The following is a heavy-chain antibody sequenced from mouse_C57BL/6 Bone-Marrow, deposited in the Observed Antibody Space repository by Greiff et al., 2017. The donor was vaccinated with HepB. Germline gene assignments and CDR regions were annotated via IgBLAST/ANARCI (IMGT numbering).Heavy chain of an antibody. Sequence: VKLQESGAELVKPGASVKMSCKASGYTFTTYPIEWMKQNHGKSLEWIGNFHPYNDDTKYNEKFKGKATLTVEKSSSTVYLELSRLTSDDSAVYYCARGALRGSSSFAYWGQGTLVTVSA. CDR3: ARGALRGSSSFAY. V-gene: IGHV1-47*01. D-gene: IGHD1-1*01. CDR2: FHPYNDDT. J-gene: IGHJ3*01. CDR1: GYTFTTYP.